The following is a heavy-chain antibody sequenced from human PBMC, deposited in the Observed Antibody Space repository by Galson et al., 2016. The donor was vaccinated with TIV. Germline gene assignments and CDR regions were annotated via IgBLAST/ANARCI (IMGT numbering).Heavy chain of an antibody. CDR3: TLLQEHL. V-gene: IGHV1-69*05. Sequence: SVKVSCKASGGTFDNYSINWVRQAPGQGLEWMGGILPISATTIYSQTFQGRVAITTDQGKTTVFMELNSLHQGPIGLPPGTLLQEHLWG. CDR1: GGTFDNYS. CDR2: ILPISATT. J-gene: IGHJ6*01.